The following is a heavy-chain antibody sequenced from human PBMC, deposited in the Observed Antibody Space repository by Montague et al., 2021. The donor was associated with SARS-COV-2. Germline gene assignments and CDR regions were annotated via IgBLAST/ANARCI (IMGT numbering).Heavy chain of an antibody. CDR2: ISSSGGTT. Sequence: FLRLSCAASGFTFSSYEMNWVRQAPGKGLEWVSYISSSGGTTFYADSVRGRFTISRDNAKNPLYLQMNSLRAEDTAVYYCARESRITMLVVVITSAFDIWGQGTMVTVSS. V-gene: IGHV3-48*03. CDR1: GFTFSSYE. J-gene: IGHJ3*02. CDR3: ARESRITMLVVVITSAFDI. D-gene: IGHD3-22*01.